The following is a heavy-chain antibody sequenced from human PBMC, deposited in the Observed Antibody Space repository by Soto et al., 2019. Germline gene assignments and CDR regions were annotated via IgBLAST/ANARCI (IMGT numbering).Heavy chain of an antibody. Sequence: ASERLAVRRTRSGGSPCSYVDKGDWKRKTPGKGLEWIGNVYYNGNTYYKASLRSRVTISVDTSNNQFSLKVTSVTAADTAVYYCARFSGSYNDRYFDYWGQGTLVTVSS. D-gene: IGHD1-26*01. J-gene: IGHJ4*02. V-gene: IGHV4-39*01. CDR1: GGSPCSYVDK. CDR3: ARFSGSYNDRYFDY. CDR2: VYYNGNT.